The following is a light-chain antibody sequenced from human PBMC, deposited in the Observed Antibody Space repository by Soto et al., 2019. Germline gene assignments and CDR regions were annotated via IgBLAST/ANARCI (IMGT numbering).Light chain of an antibody. J-gene: IGLJ7*01. CDR3: QTWGTGIAV. V-gene: IGLV4-69*01. CDR2: LNSDGSH. CDR1: SGHSSYA. Sequence: QPVLTQAPSASASLGASVKLTCTLSSGHSSYAIAWHQQQPEKGPRYLMKLNSDGSHSKGDGIPDRFSGSSSGAERYLTIASLQSEDEADYYGQTWGTGIAVFGGGTPLTVL.